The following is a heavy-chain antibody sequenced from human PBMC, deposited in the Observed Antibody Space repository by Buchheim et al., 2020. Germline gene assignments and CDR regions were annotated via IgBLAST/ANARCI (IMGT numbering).Heavy chain of an antibody. D-gene: IGHD5-24*01. J-gene: IGHJ6*03. CDR1: GFTFTNAW. Sequence: EVQLVESGGGLVKPGGSLRLSCAASGFTFTNAWMTWVRQGPGKGLEWVGRIESKSDGGATDYAVLVKDRFTIPRDDSKKMVYLQMNSLEIEDTAVYYCTTRDVYKADYYMDVWGKGTT. V-gene: IGHV3-15*04. CDR2: IESKSDGGAT. CDR3: TTRDVYKADYYMDV.